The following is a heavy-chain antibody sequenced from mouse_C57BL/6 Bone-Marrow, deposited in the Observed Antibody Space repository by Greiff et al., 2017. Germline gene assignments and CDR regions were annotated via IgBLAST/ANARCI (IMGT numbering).Heavy chain of an antibody. Sequence: QVTLKVSGPGILQPSQTLSLSCSFSGSSLSTFGMGVGWIRPPSGKGLEWLAHIWWDDDKYYNPVLKSRLTISKDSSKNQVFLNIAIADTADAATYYCARIDGYDFAYWGQGTTLTVSS. CDR2: IWWDDDK. V-gene: IGHV8-8*01. J-gene: IGHJ2*01. CDR1: GSSLSTFGMG. CDR3: ARIDGYDFAY. D-gene: IGHD1-2*01.